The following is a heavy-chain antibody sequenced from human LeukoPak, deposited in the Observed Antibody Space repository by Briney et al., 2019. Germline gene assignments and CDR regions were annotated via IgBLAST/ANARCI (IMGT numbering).Heavy chain of an antibody. CDR2: ISSSSSYI. D-gene: IGHD3-16*02. V-gene: IGHV3-21*01. Sequence: PGGSLRPSCAASGFTFSSYSMNWVRQAPGKGLEWVSSISSSSSYIYYADSVKGRFTISRDNAKNSLYLQMNSLRAEDTAVYYCARDPYDYVWGSYLPPSYWGQGTLVTVSS. J-gene: IGHJ4*02. CDR3: ARDPYDYVWGSYLPPSY. CDR1: GFTFSSYS.